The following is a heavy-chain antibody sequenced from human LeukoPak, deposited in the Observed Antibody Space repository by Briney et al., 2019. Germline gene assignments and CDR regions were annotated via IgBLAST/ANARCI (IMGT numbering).Heavy chain of an antibody. CDR3: AREEDVVGFDY. CDR2: INSDGSST. CDR1: GFTFSSYW. V-gene: IGHV3-74*01. J-gene: IGHJ4*02. Sequence: PGGSLRLSCAASGFTFSSYWMHWVRQAPGKGLVWVSRINSDGSSTSCADSVKGRFTISRDNAKNTLYLQMNSLRAEDTAVYYCAREEDVVGFDYWGQGTLVTVSS. D-gene: IGHD5-12*01.